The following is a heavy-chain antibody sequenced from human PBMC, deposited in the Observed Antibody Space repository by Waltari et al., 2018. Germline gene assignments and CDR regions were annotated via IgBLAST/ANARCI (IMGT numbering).Heavy chain of an antibody. CDR2: IGGSGGST. D-gene: IGHD2-15*01. CDR3: VKTKSGPNDAFDI. V-gene: IGHV3-23*01. CDR1: GFTFSSYA. Sequence: EVHLLESGGGLVQPGGSLRLSCAASGFTFSSYAVSWVRQAPGKGLEWVSGIGGSGGSTYYADSVKGRFTISRDNSKNTLYLQMNSLRAEDTAVYYCVKTKSGPNDAFDIWGQGTKLTVSS. J-gene: IGHJ3*02.